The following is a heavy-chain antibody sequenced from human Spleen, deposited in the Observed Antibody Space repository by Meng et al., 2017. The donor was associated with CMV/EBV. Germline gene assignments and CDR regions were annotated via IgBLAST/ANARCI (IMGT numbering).Heavy chain of an antibody. CDR2: MYYTGST. CDR1: GSISSGRSY. Sequence: GSISSGRSYWSWIRQPPGKGLEWIGYMYYTGSTDYNPSLKSRLTISGDRSKNQFSLKLTSVTAADTAVYFCARAETNSYYGDAFDIWGQGTMVTVSS. D-gene: IGHD2-2*01. V-gene: IGHV4-30-4*01. CDR3: ARAETNSYYGDAFDI. J-gene: IGHJ3*02.